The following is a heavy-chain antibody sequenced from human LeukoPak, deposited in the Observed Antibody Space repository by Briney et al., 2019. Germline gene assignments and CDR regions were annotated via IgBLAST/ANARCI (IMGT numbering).Heavy chain of an antibody. CDR1: GGTFSSYA. CDR3: ARENLGRAYMDV. Sequence: ASVKVSCKASGGTFSSYAISWVRQATGQGLEWMGGIIPIFGTANYAQKFQGRVTITTDESTSTAYMELSSLRSEDTAVYYCARENLGRAYMDVWGKGTTVTVSS. J-gene: IGHJ6*03. D-gene: IGHD3/OR15-3a*01. CDR2: IIPIFGTA. V-gene: IGHV1-69*05.